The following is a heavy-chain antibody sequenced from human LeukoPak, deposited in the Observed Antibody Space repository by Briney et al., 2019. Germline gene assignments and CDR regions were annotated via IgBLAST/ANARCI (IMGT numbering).Heavy chain of an antibody. D-gene: IGHD3-10*01. CDR1: GYTFTGYA. J-gene: IGHJ5*02. Sequence: GASVKVSCKASGYTFTGYAMHWVRQAPGQRLEWMGWINAGNGNTKYSQKFQGRVTITRDTSASTAYMELSSLRSEDTAVYYCARGAMVRGVSNWFDPWGPGTLVTVSS. CDR3: ARGAMVRGVSNWFDP. V-gene: IGHV1-3*01. CDR2: INAGNGNT.